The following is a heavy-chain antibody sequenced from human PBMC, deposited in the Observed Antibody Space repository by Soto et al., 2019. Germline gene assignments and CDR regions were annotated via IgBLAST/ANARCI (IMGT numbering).Heavy chain of an antibody. Sequence: ASVNVSFKASGYTFTSYYIYWVRQATVQWLELMGWLNPNTGDSGYAQKFQGRITVTSDTSINTVHMELSSLRSEDTAVYYCARRAETNGWHVFGADKYYFDFWGQGTLVNVS. CDR3: ARRAETNGWHVFGADKYYFDF. D-gene: IGHD3-3*01. CDR1: GYTFTSYY. J-gene: IGHJ4*02. V-gene: IGHV1-8*01. CDR2: LNPNTGDS.